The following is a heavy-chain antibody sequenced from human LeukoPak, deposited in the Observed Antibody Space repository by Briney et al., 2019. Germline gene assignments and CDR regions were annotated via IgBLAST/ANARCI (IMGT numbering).Heavy chain of an antibody. Sequence: PGGSLRLSCAASGFTFSSYSMNRVRQAPGKGLEWVSYISGSSSTIYYADSVKGRFTISRDNAKNSLYLQMNSLRAEDTAVYYCATPFDYWGQGTLVTVSS. CDR3: ATPFDY. V-gene: IGHV3-48*01. CDR2: ISGSSSTI. CDR1: GFTFSSYS. J-gene: IGHJ4*02.